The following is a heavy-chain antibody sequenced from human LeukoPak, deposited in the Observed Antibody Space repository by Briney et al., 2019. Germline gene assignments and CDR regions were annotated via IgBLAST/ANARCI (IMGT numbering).Heavy chain of an antibody. Sequence: SETLSLTCTVSGDSISNKSNYWGWIRQPPGKGLEWIGSFYYSGGTYYNPSLKSRVTISVDTSKNQFSLKLSSVTAADTAVYYCARGGLDNPRRIYYYYYYMDVWGKGTTVTVSS. CDR2: FYYSGGT. D-gene: IGHD1-14*01. V-gene: IGHV4-39*07. J-gene: IGHJ6*03. CDR1: GDSISNKSNY. CDR3: ARGGLDNPRRIYYYYYYMDV.